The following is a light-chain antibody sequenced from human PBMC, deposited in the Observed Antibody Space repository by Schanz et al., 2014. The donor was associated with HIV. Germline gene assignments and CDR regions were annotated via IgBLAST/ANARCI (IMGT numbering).Light chain of an antibody. CDR3: QQSHSYPSIT. V-gene: IGKV1-39*01. J-gene: IGKJ5*01. CDR1: QAIIRY. Sequence: DIQMTQSPSSLSASVGDRVTITCRAGQAIIRYLNWYQQKSGKAPKLLISTTSNLQSGVPSRFSGSGSGTDFTLTISSLQPEDFATYYCQQSHSYPSITVGQGTRLEIK. CDR2: TTS.